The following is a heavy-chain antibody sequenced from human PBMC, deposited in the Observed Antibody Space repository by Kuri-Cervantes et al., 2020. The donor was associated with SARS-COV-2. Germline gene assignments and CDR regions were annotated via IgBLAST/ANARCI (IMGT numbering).Heavy chain of an antibody. D-gene: IGHD6-6*01. J-gene: IGHJ6*03. CDR1: GGSISSYY. CDR2: INHSGST. Sequence: SETLSPTCTVSGGSISSYYWSWIRQHPGKGLEWTGEINHSGSTNYKPTLKSRVTMSVDTSKNQFSLKLSSVTAADTAVYYCARTTSIAARDWFSYYYYMDVWGKGTTVTVSS. V-gene: IGHV4-34*01. CDR3: ARTTSIAARDWFSYYYYMDV.